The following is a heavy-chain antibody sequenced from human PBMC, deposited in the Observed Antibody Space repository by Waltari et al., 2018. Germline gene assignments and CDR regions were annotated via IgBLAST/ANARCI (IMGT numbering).Heavy chain of an antibody. CDR2: IYHSGST. Sequence: QVQLQESGPGLVKPSETLSLTCAVSGYSISSGYYWGWIRQPPGKGLEWIGSIYHSGSTYYNPSLKSRVTISVDTSKNQFSLKLSSVTAADTAVYYCAREEMATWDYWGQGTLVTVSS. V-gene: IGHV4-38-2*02. D-gene: IGHD5-12*01. J-gene: IGHJ4*02. CDR1: GYSISSGYY. CDR3: AREEMATWDY.